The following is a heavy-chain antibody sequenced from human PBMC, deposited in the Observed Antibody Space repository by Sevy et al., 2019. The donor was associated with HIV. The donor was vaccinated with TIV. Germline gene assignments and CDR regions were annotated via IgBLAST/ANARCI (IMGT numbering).Heavy chain of an antibody. J-gene: IGHJ4*02. Sequence: GGSLRLSCAASGFTFSSYGMHWVRQAPGKGLEWVAVIWYDGSNKYYADSVKGRFTISRDNSKNTLYLQTNSLRAEDTAVYYCARDRTGQWLVDYWGQGTLVTVSS. V-gene: IGHV3-33*01. D-gene: IGHD6-19*01. CDR1: GFTFSSYG. CDR2: IWYDGSNK. CDR3: ARDRTGQWLVDY.